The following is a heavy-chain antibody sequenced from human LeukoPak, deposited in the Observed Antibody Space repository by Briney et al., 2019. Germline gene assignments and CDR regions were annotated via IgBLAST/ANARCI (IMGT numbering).Heavy chain of an antibody. CDR2: IIPIFGTA. CDR1: GGTFSSYA. J-gene: IGHJ4*02. CDR3: ARVPRDRNSLDS. D-gene: IGHD1-7*01. V-gene: IGHV1-69*05. Sequence: ASVKVSCKASGGTFSSYAISWVRQAPGQGLEWMGGIIPIFGTANYAQKFQGRVTITTDESTSTAYMELSSLRSEDTAVYYCARVPRDRNSLDSWGQGTLVTVSS.